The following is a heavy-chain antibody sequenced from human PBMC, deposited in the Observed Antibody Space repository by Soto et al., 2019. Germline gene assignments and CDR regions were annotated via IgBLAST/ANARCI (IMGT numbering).Heavy chain of an antibody. CDR1: GGTFSSYT. D-gene: IGHD3-10*01. CDR2: IIPILGIA. CDR3: ARAGTYYYGSGSYFPMSS. J-gene: IGHJ4*02. V-gene: IGHV1-69*02. Sequence: QVQLVQSGAEVKKPGSSVKVSCKASGGTFSSYTISWVRQAPGQGLEWMGRIIPILGIANYAQKFQGRVTITADKSTSTAYMELSSLRSEDTAVYYCARAGTYYYGSGSYFPMSSWGQGTLVTVSS.